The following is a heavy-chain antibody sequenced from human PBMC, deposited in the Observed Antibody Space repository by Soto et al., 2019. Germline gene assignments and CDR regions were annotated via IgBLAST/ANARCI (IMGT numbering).Heavy chain of an antibody. CDR1: GITLTNAW. CDR2: IKSKTDGGTT. V-gene: IGHV3-15*01. J-gene: IGHJ4*02. D-gene: IGHD3-22*01. Sequence: PGESLKISCAASGITLTNAWMSWVRQAPGKGLEWVGRIKSKTDGGTTDYAAPVKGRFTISRDDSKNTLYLQMNSLKTEDTAVYYCSTERANYYDTSGFHDYYFDYWGRGTLVTVS. CDR3: STERANYYDTSGFHDYYFDY.